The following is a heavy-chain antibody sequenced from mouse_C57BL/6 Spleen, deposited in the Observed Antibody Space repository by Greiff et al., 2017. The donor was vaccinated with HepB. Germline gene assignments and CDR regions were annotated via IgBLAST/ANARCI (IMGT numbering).Heavy chain of an antibody. V-gene: IGHV2-9-1*01. CDR3: ARIYYDYDGTPYYFDY. CDR2: IWTGGGT. Sequence: VQLVESGPGLVAPSQSLSITCTVSGFSLTSYAISWVRQPPGKGLEWLGVIWTGGGTNYNSALKSRLSISKDNSKSQVFLKMNSLQTDDTARYYCARIYYDYDGTPYYFDYWGQGTTLTVSS. D-gene: IGHD2-4*01. CDR1: GFSLTSYA. J-gene: IGHJ2*01.